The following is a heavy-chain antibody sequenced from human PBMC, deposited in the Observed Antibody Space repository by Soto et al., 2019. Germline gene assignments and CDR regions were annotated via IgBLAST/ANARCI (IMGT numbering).Heavy chain of an antibody. CDR1: GASISGFY. CDR3: ARAHAPTLPFDS. Sequence: PSETLSLTCTVSGASISGFYWSWIRQAPGKGLEWIGFIFHSGNAKYNPSLKSRVTISVDTSKNQFSLSLDSVTAADTAVYFCARAHAPTLPFDSWGQGTLVTVSS. V-gene: IGHV4-59*01. J-gene: IGHJ4*01. CDR2: IFHSGNA. D-gene: IGHD2-15*01.